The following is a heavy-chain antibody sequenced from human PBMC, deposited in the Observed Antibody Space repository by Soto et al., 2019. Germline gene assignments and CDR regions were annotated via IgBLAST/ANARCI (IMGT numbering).Heavy chain of an antibody. J-gene: IGHJ6*02. CDR1: GGTFSSYA. CDR2: IIPIFGTA. D-gene: IGHD2-8*01. Sequence: QVQLVQSGAEVKKPGSSVKVSCKASGGTFSSYAISWVRQAPGQGLEWMGGIIPIFGTANYAQKFQGRVTITADESTSTAYMELSSLRSEDTAVYYCASGGRVLMVYAISVNYYYYGMDVWGQGTTVTVSS. CDR3: ASGGRVLMVYAISVNYYYYGMDV. V-gene: IGHV1-69*12.